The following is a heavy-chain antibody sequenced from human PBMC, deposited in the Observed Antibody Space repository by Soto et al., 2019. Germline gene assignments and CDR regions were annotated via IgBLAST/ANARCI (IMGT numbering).Heavy chain of an antibody. D-gene: IGHD2-15*01. J-gene: IGHJ3*02. CDR2: IYHSGST. CDR1: GYSISSGYY. CDR3: ERVHCSGGSCYADVFNI. V-gene: IGHV4-38-2*01. Sequence: PSETLSLTCAVSGYSISSGYYWGWIRQPPGKGLEWIGSIYHSGSTYYNPSLKSRVTISVDTSKNQFSLKLSSVTAADTAVYYWERVHCSGGSCYADVFNIWGKGTMVTVS.